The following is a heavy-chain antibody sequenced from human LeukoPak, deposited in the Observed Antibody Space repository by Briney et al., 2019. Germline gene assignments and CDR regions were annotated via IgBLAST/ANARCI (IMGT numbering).Heavy chain of an antibody. CDR2: IYYSGST. CDR3: ARRGRWLQYDY. V-gene: IGHV4-39*01. CDR1: GGSIGSGDYY. J-gene: IGHJ4*02. D-gene: IGHD5-24*01. Sequence: SETLSLTCTVSGGSIGSGDYYWGWIRQPPGKGLEWIGSIYYSGSTYYNPSLKSRVTISVDTSKNQFSLKLSSVTAADTAVYYCARRGRWLQYDYWGQGTLVTVSS.